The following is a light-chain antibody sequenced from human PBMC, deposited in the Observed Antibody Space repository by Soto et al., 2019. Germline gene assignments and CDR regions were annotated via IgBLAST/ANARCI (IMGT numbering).Light chain of an antibody. V-gene: IGKV3-20*01. J-gene: IGKJ1*01. CDR1: QSITSGY. CDR3: QQYGTSLRWT. Sequence: EIVLTQSPGTLSLSPGERATLSCRASQSITSGYLAWYQQKPGQAPRLLIYGASSRATGIPDRFSGSGSGTDFSLTISRLEPEDFAVYYCQQYGTSLRWTFGQGTKVEIK. CDR2: GAS.